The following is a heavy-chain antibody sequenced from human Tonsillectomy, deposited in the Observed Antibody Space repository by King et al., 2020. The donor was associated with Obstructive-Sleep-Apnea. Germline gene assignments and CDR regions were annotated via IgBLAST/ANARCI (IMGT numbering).Heavy chain of an antibody. CDR1: GFIFSRYS. CDR2: ISSSGSDI. CDR3: ARDLNWAFDY. D-gene: IGHD3-16*01. V-gene: IGHV3-48*02. Sequence: VQLVESGGGFVQPGGSLRLSGVTSGFIFSRYSMNWFRQAPGKGLEWISYISSSGSDIYYKASVKGRFIISRDNADSSLFLQMNSLRDEDAAVYYCARDLNWAFDYWGQGTLVTVPS. J-gene: IGHJ4*02.